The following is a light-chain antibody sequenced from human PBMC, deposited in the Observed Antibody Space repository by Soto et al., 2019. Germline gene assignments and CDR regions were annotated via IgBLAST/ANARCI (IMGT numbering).Light chain of an antibody. Sequence: QAVVTQEPAFSVSHGGTVTLTCGLTSGSVSTTYYPSWYQQTPGPPPRTLIYSTSIRSSGVPARFSGSILGNKAALTITGAQAEAESDYYCVLSVSSDTWVFGGGTKLTVL. CDR1: SGSVSTTYY. J-gene: IGLJ3*02. V-gene: IGLV8-61*01. CDR3: VLSVSSDTWV. CDR2: STS.